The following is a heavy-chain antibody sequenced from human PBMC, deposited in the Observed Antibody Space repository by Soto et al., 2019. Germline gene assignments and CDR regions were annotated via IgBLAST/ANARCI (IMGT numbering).Heavy chain of an antibody. CDR2: IRRKANSYTT. V-gene: IGHV3-72*01. CDR3: TILGGWSRGSSGMAV. D-gene: IGHD6-19*01. J-gene: IGHJ6*02. Sequence: ESGGGLVQPGGSLRLSCAASGLIFSDYHMDWVRQAPGKGLEWVGRIRRKANSYTTEYAASVKGRFTISRDDSKNTLYLQMNSLKSEDTAVSYCTILGGWSRGSSGMAVLGQGTTVTVSS. CDR1: GLIFSDYH.